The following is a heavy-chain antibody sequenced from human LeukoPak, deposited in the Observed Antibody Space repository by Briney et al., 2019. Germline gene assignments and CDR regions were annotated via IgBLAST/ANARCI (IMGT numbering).Heavy chain of an antibody. CDR3: ARLLGYCSGGSCYPPS. D-gene: IGHD2-15*01. CDR1: GGSFSSTSYY. V-gene: IGHV4-39*01. J-gene: IGHJ5*02. CDR2: IYYGGST. Sequence: PSETLSLTCTVSGGSFSSTSYYWGWIRQPPGKGLEWIGTIYYGGSTYYNPSLKSRVTISADASENQFSLRLSSVTAADTAVYYCARLLGYCSGGSCYPPSWGQGTLVTVSS.